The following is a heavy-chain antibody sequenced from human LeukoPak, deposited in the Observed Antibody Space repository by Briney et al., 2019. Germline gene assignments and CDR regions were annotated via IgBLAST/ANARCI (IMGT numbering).Heavy chain of an antibody. V-gene: IGHV3-53*01. CDR1: GFAVSGNY. Sequence: GGSLRLSRAASGFAVSGNYMSWVRQAPGKGLEWVSVIYAVGSVYYADSVKGRFTISRDSSRSTLYLQMNSLRAEDTAVYYCTRGPEWSRPVGDACDIWGQGTMVTVSS. CDR3: TRGPEWSRPVGDACDI. D-gene: IGHD3-3*01. J-gene: IGHJ3*02. CDR2: IYAVGSV.